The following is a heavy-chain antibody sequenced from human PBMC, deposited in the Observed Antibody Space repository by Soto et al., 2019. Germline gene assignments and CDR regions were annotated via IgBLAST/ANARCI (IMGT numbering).Heavy chain of an antibody. D-gene: IGHD4-17*01. J-gene: IGHJ4*02. CDR3: AKEVHYGAIDD. CDR2: ISYDGSYR. CDR1: GFTFSTDG. V-gene: IGHV3-30*18. Sequence: QVQLVESGGGVVQPGRSLRLSCAASGFTFSTDGMHWVRQAPGKGLEWVAVISYDGSYRYYADSVKGRFAISRDNSKNTLYLQMNTSRAEDTAVYYCAKEVHYGAIDDWGQGTLVTVSS.